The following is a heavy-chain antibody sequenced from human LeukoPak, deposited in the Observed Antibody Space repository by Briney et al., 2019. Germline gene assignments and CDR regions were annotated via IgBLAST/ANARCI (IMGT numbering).Heavy chain of an antibody. CDR3: ARGEYYDSSGYYSGSDY. Sequence: ASVKVSCKASGYTFTGYYMHWVRQAPGQGLEWMGWINPNSGGTNYAQKFQGRVTMTRDTSISTAYMELSRLRSDDTAVYHCARGEYYDSSGYYSGSDYWGQGTLVTVSS. V-gene: IGHV1-2*02. CDR2: INPNSGGT. D-gene: IGHD3-22*01. CDR1: GYTFTGYY. J-gene: IGHJ4*02.